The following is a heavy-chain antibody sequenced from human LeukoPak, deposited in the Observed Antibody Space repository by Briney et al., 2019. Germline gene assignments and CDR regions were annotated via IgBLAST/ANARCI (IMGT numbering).Heavy chain of an antibody. Sequence: PSETLSLTCTVSGGSISSSSYHWGWIRQPPGKGLEWIGTIYYSGSTYYSPSLKSRVTISVDTSKNQFSLKLSSVTAADTAVYYCARDYYYDSSGYGGDYYYMDVWGKGTTVTVSS. CDR2: IYYSGST. J-gene: IGHJ6*03. V-gene: IGHV4-39*07. CDR3: ARDYYYDSSGYGGDYYYMDV. D-gene: IGHD3-22*01. CDR1: GGSISSSSYH.